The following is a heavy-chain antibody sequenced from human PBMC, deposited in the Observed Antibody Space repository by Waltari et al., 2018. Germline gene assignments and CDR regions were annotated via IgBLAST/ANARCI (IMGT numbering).Heavy chain of an antibody. Sequence: QVQLQQWGAGLLKPSETLSLTCAVYGGSFSGYYWSWIRQPPGKGLEWIGEINQSGSTTYNPSLKSRVTISVDTSKNQFSLKLSSVTAADTAVYYCARKRVTMIVVVAYYFDYWGQGTLVTVSS. D-gene: IGHD3-22*01. CDR1: GGSFSGYY. V-gene: IGHV4-34*01. CDR3: ARKRVTMIVVVAYYFDY. CDR2: INQSGST. J-gene: IGHJ4*02.